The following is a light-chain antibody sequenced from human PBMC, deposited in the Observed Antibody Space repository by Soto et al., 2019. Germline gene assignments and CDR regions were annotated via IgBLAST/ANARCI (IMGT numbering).Light chain of an antibody. CDR1: QSVLYSSKNKNY. CDR3: QQYYSTPIT. Sequence: DIVMTQSPDSLAVSLGERATINCKSSQSVLYSSKNKNYLAWFQQKPGQAPKLLIYWASTRESGVPDRFSGSGSATDFTLTISSLQAEDVAVYYCQQYYSTPITFGQGTRLEIK. J-gene: IGKJ5*01. CDR2: WAS. V-gene: IGKV4-1*01.